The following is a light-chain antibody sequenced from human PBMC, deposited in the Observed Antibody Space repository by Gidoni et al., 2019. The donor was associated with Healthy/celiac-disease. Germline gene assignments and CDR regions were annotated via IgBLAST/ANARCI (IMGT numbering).Light chain of an antibody. CDR1: SPNIGAGYH. CDR2: TNN. V-gene: IGLV1-40*01. Sequence: QSVLTQPPPVSGAPGQRRPFSCTGSSPNIGAGYHVHWYQHLPGTVPKHLIFTNNLRPSGVPDRFSGSRSGASASLAITGLQAEDEADYYCLSYDSSLNVWVFGGRTKLTVL. J-gene: IGLJ3*02. CDR3: LSYDSSLNVWV.